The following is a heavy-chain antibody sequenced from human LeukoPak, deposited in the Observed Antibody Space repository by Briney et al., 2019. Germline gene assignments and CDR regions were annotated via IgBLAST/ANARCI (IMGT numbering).Heavy chain of an antibody. V-gene: IGHV1-18*01. CDR2: ISAYNGNT. CDR3: ARERITMVRGPLIDY. J-gene: IGHJ4*02. Sequence: ASVKVSCKASGYTFTSYGISWVRQAPGQGREWMGWISAYNGNTDYAQKLQGRVTMTTDTSTSTAYMELRSLRSDDTAVYYCARERITMVRGPLIDYWGQGTLVTVSS. CDR1: GYTFTSYG. D-gene: IGHD3-10*01.